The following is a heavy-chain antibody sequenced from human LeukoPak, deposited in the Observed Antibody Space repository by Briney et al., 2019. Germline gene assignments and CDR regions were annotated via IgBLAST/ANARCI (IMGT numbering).Heavy chain of an antibody. Sequence: ASVKVSCKASGYTFTSYVMHWVRQAPGQRLEWMGWMNAGNGNTIYSQKFQGRVTITRDTYASTAYMELSSLRSEDTAVYYCARDLTALDYGDYYNWFDPWGQGTLVTVSS. CDR2: MNAGNGNT. CDR1: GYTFTSYV. V-gene: IGHV1-3*01. J-gene: IGHJ5*02. D-gene: IGHD4-17*01. CDR3: ARDLTALDYGDYYNWFDP.